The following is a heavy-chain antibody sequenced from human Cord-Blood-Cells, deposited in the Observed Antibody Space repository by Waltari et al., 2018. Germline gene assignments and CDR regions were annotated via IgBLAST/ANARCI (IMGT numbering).Heavy chain of an antibody. V-gene: IGHV1-69*01. CDR3: ARDQGGAYCGGDCYFTY. Sequence: QVQLVQSGAEVKKPGSSVKVSCKASGGTFSIYASSWVRQAPGQGLEWMGGIIPIFGTANYAQKFQGRVTITADESTSTAYMELSSLRSEDTAVYYCARDQGGAYCGGDCYFTYWGQGTLVTVSS. CDR1: GGTFSIYA. D-gene: IGHD2-21*02. CDR2: IIPIFGTA. J-gene: IGHJ4*02.